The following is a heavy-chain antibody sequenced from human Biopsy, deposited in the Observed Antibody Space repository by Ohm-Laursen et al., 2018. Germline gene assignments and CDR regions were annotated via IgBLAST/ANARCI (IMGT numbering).Heavy chain of an antibody. Sequence: SVKVSCKASGYSFTSYFMHWVRQAPGQGLEWMGMINPSGSTTSYPQIFQGRVTMTRDTSRSTVYMELSSLRSEDTAVYYCASRPNCGGDCSSGFDYWGQGTLVTVSS. CDR3: ASRPNCGGDCSSGFDY. J-gene: IGHJ4*02. V-gene: IGHV1-46*01. D-gene: IGHD2-21*02. CDR1: GYSFTSYF. CDR2: INPSGSTT.